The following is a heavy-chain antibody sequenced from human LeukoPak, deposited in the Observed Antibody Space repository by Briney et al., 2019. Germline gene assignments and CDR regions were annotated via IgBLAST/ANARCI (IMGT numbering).Heavy chain of an antibody. Sequence: PGRSLRLSCAASGFTFSSYAMHWVRQAPGKGLEWVAVISYDGSNKYYADSVKGRFTISRDNSKNTLYLQMNSLRAEDTAVYYCARHKYSSGWGGFDVWGQGTTVTVSS. J-gene: IGHJ6*02. CDR1: GFTFSSYA. V-gene: IGHV3-30*07. D-gene: IGHD6-19*01. CDR3: ARHKYSSGWGGFDV. CDR2: ISYDGSNK.